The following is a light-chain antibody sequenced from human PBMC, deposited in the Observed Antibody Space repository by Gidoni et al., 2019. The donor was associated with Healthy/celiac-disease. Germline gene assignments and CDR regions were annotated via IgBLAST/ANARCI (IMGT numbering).Light chain of an antibody. CDR2: ENN. V-gene: IGLV1-51*02. CDR1: SSNIGNNY. J-gene: IGLJ3*02. CDR3: GTWDSSLSAWV. Sequence: QSVLPPPPAVAAAPGQKVTLSCSGSSSNIGNNYVSWYQQLPGTAPKLLIYENNKRPSGIPDRFSGSKSGTSATLGITGLQTGDEADYYCGTWDSSLSAWVFGGGTKLTVL.